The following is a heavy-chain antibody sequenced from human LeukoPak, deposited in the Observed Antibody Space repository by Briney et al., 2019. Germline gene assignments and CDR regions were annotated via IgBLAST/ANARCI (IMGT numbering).Heavy chain of an antibody. CDR2: IVVGSGNT. D-gene: IGHD3-22*01. CDR3: AREGYSSGYYIPSFDY. V-gene: IGHV1-58*02. CDR1: GFTFTRSA. J-gene: IGHJ4*02. Sequence: SVKVSCKASGFTFTRSAMQWERQARGLRLELIGWIVVGSGNTNYAQKFQERVTITRDMSTSTAYMELSSLRSEDTAVYYCAREGYSSGYYIPSFDYWGQGTLVTVSS.